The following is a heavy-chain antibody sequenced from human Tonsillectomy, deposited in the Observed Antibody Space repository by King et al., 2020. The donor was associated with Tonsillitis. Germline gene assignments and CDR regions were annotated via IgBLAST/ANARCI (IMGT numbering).Heavy chain of an antibody. CDR3: ARERGEWRQREWYSDL. D-gene: IGHD3-16*01. CDR2: IKEDGNKK. V-gene: IGHV3-7*01. J-gene: IGHJ2*01. CDR1: VVMFRNYL. Sequence: VQLVESGGGLVQPGGSLRLSCAASVVMFRNYLMSWVRQAPGKGLEWVADIKEDGNKKYTVDSVRGRFTISRDNAKKSRYLQMNSLRVEDTAVYYCARERGEWRQREWYSDLWGRGTLVTVSS.